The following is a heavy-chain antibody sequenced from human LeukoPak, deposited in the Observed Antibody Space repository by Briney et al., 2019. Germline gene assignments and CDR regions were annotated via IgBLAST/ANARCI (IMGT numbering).Heavy chain of an antibody. J-gene: IGHJ4*02. CDR1: GFTFSDFW. Sequence: GGSLRLSCAASGFTFSDFWMHWVRQDPGKGLVWVSRINSDGSSTIYADSVKGRFTMSRDNAKKTLYLQMNSLRAEDTAVYYCARDEGDQWQPLDYWGQGTLVTVSS. CDR3: ARDEGDQWQPLDY. CDR2: INSDGSST. D-gene: IGHD6-19*01. V-gene: IGHV3-74*01.